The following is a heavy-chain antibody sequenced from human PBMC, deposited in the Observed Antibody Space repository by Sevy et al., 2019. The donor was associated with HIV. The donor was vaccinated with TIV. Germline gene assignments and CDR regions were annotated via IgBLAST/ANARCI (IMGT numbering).Heavy chain of an antibody. CDR3: AKRDNNDRSNGNSVFDY. D-gene: IGHD1-26*01. Sequence: GGSLRLSCAASGFNFNTYAMNWVRQTPDKGLEWVSGITATGDRTFYTDSVRGRFTMSRDNSKNTVYLQLNNVRAEDTAIYYCAKRDNNDRSNGNSVFDYWGQGTLVTVSS. CDR1: GFNFNTYA. CDR2: ITATGDRT. J-gene: IGHJ4*02. V-gene: IGHV3-23*01.